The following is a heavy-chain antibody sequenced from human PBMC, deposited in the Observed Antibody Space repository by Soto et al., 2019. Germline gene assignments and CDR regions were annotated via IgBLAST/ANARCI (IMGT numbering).Heavy chain of an antibody. CDR2: INGDGTRT. CDR1: GFTFSTYW. CDR3: VRVPTGGYAFSLDDY. J-gene: IGHJ4*02. V-gene: IGHV3-74*01. D-gene: IGHD5-12*01. Sequence: EVQLVESGGGLVQPGGSLRLSCVASGFTFSTYWMHWVRQAPGKGLVWVSRINGDGTRTTYADSVEGRLTISRDNAKNTLYLQMTSLRAEDTAVYFCVRVPTGGYAFSLDDYWGQGPLVTVSS.